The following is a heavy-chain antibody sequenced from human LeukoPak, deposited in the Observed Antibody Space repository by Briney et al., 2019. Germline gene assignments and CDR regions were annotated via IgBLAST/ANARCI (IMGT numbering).Heavy chain of an antibody. J-gene: IGHJ3*02. D-gene: IGHD3-10*01. CDR1: GFTFSNYG. Sequence: PGGSLRLSCAASGFTFSNYGMSWVRQAPGKGLEWVSSISSSSSYIYYADSVKGRFTISRDNAKNSLYLQMNSLRAEDTAIYYCARESGFRGDAFDIWGQGTMVTVSS. CDR3: ARESGFRGDAFDI. V-gene: IGHV3-21*01. CDR2: ISSSSSYI.